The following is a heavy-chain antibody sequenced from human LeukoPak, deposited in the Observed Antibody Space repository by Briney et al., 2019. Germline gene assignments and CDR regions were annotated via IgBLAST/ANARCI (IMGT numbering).Heavy chain of an antibody. D-gene: IGHD2-2*03. V-gene: IGHV4-38-2*02. CDR1: GYSISSGYY. J-gene: IGHJ4*02. CDR2: INHSGST. CDR3: ASPLGYCSSTSCPASLGY. Sequence: SETLSLTCTVSGYSISSGYYWGWIRQPPGKGLEWIGEINHSGSTNYNPSLKSRVTISVDTSKNQFSLKLSSVTAADTAVYYCASPLGYCSSTSCPASLGYWGQGTLVTVSS.